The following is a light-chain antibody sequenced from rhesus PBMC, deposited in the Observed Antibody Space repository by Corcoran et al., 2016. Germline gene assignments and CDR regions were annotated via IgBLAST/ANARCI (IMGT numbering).Light chain of an antibody. J-gene: IGKJ3*01. CDR1: ENVNNY. Sequence: DIQMTQSPSSLSASVGDRVTITCRASENVNNYLNWYQQKQGKAPKLLIYKASNLQSGVPSRFSGSGSGTDYTFTISSLQSEDVATYYCQHNYGTPYTFGPGTKLDIK. CDR3: QHNYGTPYT. V-gene: IGKV1-74*01. CDR2: KAS.